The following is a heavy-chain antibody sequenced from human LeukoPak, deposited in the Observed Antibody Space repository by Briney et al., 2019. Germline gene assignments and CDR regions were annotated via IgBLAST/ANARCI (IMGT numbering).Heavy chain of an antibody. J-gene: IGHJ4*02. V-gene: IGHV3-30*18. CDR2: ISYDGSNK. CDR1: GFTFSSYG. D-gene: IGHD5-18*01. CDR3: EKDSRGYVLDY. Sequence: GGSLRLSCAASGFTFSSYGMHWVRQAPGKGLEWVAVISYDGSNKYYVDSVKGRFTISRDNSKNTLYLQMNSLRAEDTAVYYCEKDSRGYVLDYWGQGTLVTVSS.